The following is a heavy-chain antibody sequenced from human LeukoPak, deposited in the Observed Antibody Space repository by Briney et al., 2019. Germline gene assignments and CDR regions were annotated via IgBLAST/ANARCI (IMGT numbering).Heavy chain of an antibody. CDR1: GGSFSGYY. CDR2: INHSGST. V-gene: IGHV4-34*01. Sequence: SETLSLTCAVYGGSFSGYYWSWIRQPPGKGLEWIGEINHSGSTNYNPSLKSRVTISVHTSKNQFSLKLSSVTAADTAVYFCARAVTTKTYYYMDVWGKGTTVTVSS. J-gene: IGHJ6*03. CDR3: ARAVTTKTYYYMDV. D-gene: IGHD4-11*01.